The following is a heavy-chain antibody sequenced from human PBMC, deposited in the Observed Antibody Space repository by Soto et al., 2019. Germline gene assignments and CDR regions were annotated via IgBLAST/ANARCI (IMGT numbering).Heavy chain of an antibody. CDR1: GGSFSGYY. J-gene: IGHJ4*02. CDR2: INHSGST. Sequence: PSETLSLTCAVYGGSFSGYYWSWIRQPPGKWLEWIGEINHSGSTNYNPSLKSRVTISVDTSKNQFSLKLSSVTAADTAVYYCAYYDSSGYYVVWGQGXLVTVSS. D-gene: IGHD3-22*01. V-gene: IGHV4-34*01. CDR3: AYYDSSGYYVV.